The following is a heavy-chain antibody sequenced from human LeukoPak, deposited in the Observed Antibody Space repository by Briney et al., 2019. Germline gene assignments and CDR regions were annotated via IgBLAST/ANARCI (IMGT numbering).Heavy chain of an antibody. V-gene: IGHV3-11*05. Sequence: GGSLRLSCAASGFTFSDYYMSWIRQAPGKGLEWVSYISSSSSYTNYADSVKGRFTISGDNAKNSLYLQMNSLRAEDTAVYYCARGPGIVVVPAANYYYYYGMDVWGQGTTVTVSS. D-gene: IGHD2-2*01. CDR1: GFTFSDYY. CDR2: ISSSSSYT. J-gene: IGHJ6*02. CDR3: ARGPGIVVVPAANYYYYYGMDV.